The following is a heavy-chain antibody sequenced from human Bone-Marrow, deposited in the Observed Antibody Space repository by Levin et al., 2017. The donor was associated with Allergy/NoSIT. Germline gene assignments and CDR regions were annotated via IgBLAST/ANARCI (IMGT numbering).Heavy chain of an antibody. CDR2: IYSGDSDT. J-gene: IGHJ4*02. Sequence: GESLKISFEGSGYTFDSYWIGWVRQMPGKGLEWMGIIYSGDSDTRYSPSFQGQVTISADQSIRTAYLQWSSLKASDTAMYYCARADWAYNYFDYWGQGTLVTVSS. D-gene: IGHD3-16*01. V-gene: IGHV5-51*01. CDR3: ARADWAYNYFDY. CDR1: GYTFDSYW.